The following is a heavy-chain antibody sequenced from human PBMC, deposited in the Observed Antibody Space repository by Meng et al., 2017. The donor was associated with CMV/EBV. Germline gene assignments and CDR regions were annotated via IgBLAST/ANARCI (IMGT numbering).Heavy chain of an antibody. CDR3: AKGDGLDQLQGPLVDY. CDR2: IRYDGSNK. CDR1: GFTFSSYG. Sequence: GESLKISCAASGFTFSSYGMHWVRQAPGKGLEWVAFIRYDGSNKYYADYVKGRFTISRDNSKNTLYLQMNSLRAEDTAVYYCAKGDGLDQLQGPLVDYWGQGTLVTVSS. D-gene: IGHD2-2*01. V-gene: IGHV3-30*02. J-gene: IGHJ4*02.